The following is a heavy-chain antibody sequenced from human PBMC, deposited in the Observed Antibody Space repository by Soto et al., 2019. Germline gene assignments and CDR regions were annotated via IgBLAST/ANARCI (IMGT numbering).Heavy chain of an antibody. V-gene: IGHV4-39*01. Sequence: SETLSLTCTVSGGSISSSSYYWGWIRQPPGKGLEWIGSIYYSGSTDYNPSLKSRVTISVDTSKNQFSLKLSSVTAADTAVYYCAKIYYYGMDVWGQGTTVTVSS. CDR3: AKIYYYGMDV. J-gene: IGHJ6*02. CDR1: GGSISSSSYY. CDR2: IYYSGST.